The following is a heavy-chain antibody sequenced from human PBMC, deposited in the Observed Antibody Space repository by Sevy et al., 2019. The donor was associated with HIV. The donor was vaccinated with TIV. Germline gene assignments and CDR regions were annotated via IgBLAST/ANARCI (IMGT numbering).Heavy chain of an antibody. Sequence: GGSLRLSCAASGFIVSSNYMSWVRQAPGKGLEWVSVIYSGGSTYYADSVKGRFTISRANSKNTLYLQMNSLRAEDTAMYYCARDRNTAMVIGMDVWGQGTTVTVSS. V-gene: IGHV3-53*01. CDR3: ARDRNTAMVIGMDV. CDR1: GFIVSSNY. CDR2: IYSGGST. J-gene: IGHJ6*02. D-gene: IGHD5-18*01.